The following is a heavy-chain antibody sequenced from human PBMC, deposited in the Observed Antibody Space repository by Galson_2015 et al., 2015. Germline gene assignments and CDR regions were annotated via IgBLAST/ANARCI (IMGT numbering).Heavy chain of an antibody. V-gene: IGHV3-9*01. D-gene: IGHD3-22*01. J-gene: IGHJ4*02. CDR1: GFTFDDYA. CDR2: ISWNSGSI. Sequence: SLRLSCAASGFTFDDYAMHWVRQAPGKGLEWVSGISWNSGSIGYADSVKGRFTISRDNAKNSLYLQMNSLRAEDTALYYCAKDMILYYDRSGYSPLDYWGQGTLVTVSS. CDR3: AKDMILYYDRSGYSPLDY.